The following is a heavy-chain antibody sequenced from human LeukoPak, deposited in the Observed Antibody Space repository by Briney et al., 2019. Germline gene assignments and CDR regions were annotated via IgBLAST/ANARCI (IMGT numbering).Heavy chain of an antibody. CDR1: GFTVSDNY. CDR3: AKGSTMIVVVPYYFDY. D-gene: IGHD3-22*01. Sequence: GRSLRLSCAVSGFTVSDNYTSWVRQAPGKGLEWVSVIYIAGGTYYADSVEGRFTISRDNSKNTLYLQMDGLGAEDTAVYYCAKGSTMIVVVPYYFDYWGQGTLVTVSS. CDR2: IYIAGGT. J-gene: IGHJ4*02. V-gene: IGHV3-53*01.